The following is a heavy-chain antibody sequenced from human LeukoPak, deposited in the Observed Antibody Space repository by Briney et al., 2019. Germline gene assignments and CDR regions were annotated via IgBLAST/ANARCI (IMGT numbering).Heavy chain of an antibody. J-gene: IGHJ4*02. CDR3: AAKYDYGGNSLNY. Sequence: ASVKVSCKASGYTFTGYYMHWVRQAPGQGLEWMGWINPNSGGTNYAQKFQGRVTITADESTSTAYMELSSLRSEDTAVYYCAAKYDYGGNSLNYWGQGTLVTVSS. CDR1: GYTFTGYY. CDR2: INPNSGGT. V-gene: IGHV1-2*02. D-gene: IGHD4-23*01.